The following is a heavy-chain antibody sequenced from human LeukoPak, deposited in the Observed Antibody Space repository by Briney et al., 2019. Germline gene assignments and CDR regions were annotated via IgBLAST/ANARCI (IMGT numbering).Heavy chain of an antibody. CDR3: ARDESGDNDAFDI. D-gene: IGHD2-21*01. Sequence: GSLRLSCAASGFTVSSNYMSWVRQAPGKGLEWVSVIYSCGSTYYADSVKGRFTISRDNSKNTLYLQMNSLRAEDTAVYYCARDESGDNDAFDIWGQGTMVTVSS. J-gene: IGHJ3*02. V-gene: IGHV3-66*01. CDR2: IYSCGST. CDR1: GFTVSSNY.